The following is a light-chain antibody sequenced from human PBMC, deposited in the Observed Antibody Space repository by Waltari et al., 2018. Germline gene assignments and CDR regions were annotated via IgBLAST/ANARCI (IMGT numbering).Light chain of an antibody. Sequence: QSALTHPASVSGSPGQSITISCTGTSNAVGSYNLVSWYQQYPGKAPTLMIYEVTKRPSGVSSRFSGSKSGNTASLTISGLQAEDEADYYCSSYAGSTTLVIFGGGTKLTV. CDR2: EVT. CDR1: SNAVGSYNL. V-gene: IGLV2-23*02. CDR3: SSYAGSTTLVI. J-gene: IGLJ2*01.